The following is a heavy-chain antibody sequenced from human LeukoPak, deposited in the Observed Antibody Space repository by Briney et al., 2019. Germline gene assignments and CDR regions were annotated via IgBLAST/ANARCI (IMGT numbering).Heavy chain of an antibody. V-gene: IGHV3-23*01. J-gene: IGHJ5*02. CDR2: ISGSGGST. CDR1: GFTLSSYA. CDR3: AKIGGIAYNWNDDWFDP. D-gene: IGHD1-1*01. Sequence: GGSLRLSRAPSGFTLSSYAMSWVRPAPGKGLEWVSAISGSGGSTYYADSVKGRVTISRDNSKNTLYLQMNSLRAEDTAVYYCAKIGGIAYNWNDDWFDPWGQGTLVTVSS.